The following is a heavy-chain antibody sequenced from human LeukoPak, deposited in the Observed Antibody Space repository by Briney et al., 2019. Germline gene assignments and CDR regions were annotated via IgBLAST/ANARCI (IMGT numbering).Heavy chain of an antibody. CDR2: IYHSGST. V-gene: IGHV4-38-2*02. CDR1: GYSISSGYY. D-gene: IGHD3-16*01. Sequence: SETLSLTCTVSGYSISSGYYWGWIRQPPGKGLEWIGSIYHSGSTYYNPSLKSRVTISVDTSKNQFSLKLSSVTAADTAVYYCAGATLGTTPLYYYYYYMDVWGKGTTVTISS. J-gene: IGHJ6*03. CDR3: AGATLGTTPLYYYYYYMDV.